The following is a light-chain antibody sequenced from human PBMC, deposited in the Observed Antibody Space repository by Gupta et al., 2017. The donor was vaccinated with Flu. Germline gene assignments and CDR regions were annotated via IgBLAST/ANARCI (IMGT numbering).Light chain of an antibody. V-gene: IGKV3-20*01. CDR3: QQYGSYPWT. Sequence: IELTQSPGTLSLSPGERATLSCRASQSVSSSYLAWYQQKPGQAPRLLIYGASSRATGLPDRFSGSGSGTDFTLTISRLEPEDFAVYYCQQYGSYPWTFGQGTKVEIK. CDR2: GAS. CDR1: QSVSSSY. J-gene: IGKJ1*01.